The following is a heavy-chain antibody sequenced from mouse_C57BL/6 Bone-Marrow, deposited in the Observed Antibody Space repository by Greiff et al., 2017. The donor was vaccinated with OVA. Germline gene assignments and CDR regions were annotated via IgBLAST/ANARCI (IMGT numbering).Heavy chain of an antibody. Sequence: VQLQQSGAELVRPGASVKLSCTASGFNIKDYYMHWVKQRPEQGLEWIGRIDPEDGDTEYAPKFQGKATMTADTSSNTAYLQLSSLTSEHTSVYYFTCYDGYPWFAYGGQGTLVTVSA. CDR1: GFNIKDYY. D-gene: IGHD2-3*01. V-gene: IGHV14-1*01. CDR3: TCYDGYPWFAY. J-gene: IGHJ3*01. CDR2: IDPEDGDT.